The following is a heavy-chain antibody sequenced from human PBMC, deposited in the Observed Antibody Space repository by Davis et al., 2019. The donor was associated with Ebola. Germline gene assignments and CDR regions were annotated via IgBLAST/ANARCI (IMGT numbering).Heavy chain of an antibody. V-gene: IGHV4-34*01. Sequence: MPSETLSLTCAVYGGSFSGYYWSWVRQPPGKGLEWIGEIYHSGSTNYNPSLKSRVTISVDKSKNQFSLKLSSVTAADTAVYYCARDGSARLGELSFGYYFDYWGQGTLVTVSS. CDR1: GGSFSGYY. CDR3: ARDGSARLGELSFGYYFDY. D-gene: IGHD3-16*02. J-gene: IGHJ4*02. CDR2: IYHSGST.